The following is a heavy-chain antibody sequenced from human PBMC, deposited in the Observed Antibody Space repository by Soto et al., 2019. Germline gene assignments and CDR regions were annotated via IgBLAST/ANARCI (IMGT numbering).Heavy chain of an antibody. CDR3: ATYYDSSGTTFDY. Sequence: SETLSLTCTVSGGSIRSGDHYWSWVRQHPGKGLEWIGYIYYSGTTYDTPSLKSRLTMSVDTSKNQFSLKLSSVTAAETAVYYCATYYDSSGTTFDYWGQGALVTVSS. CDR2: IYYSGTT. D-gene: IGHD3-22*01. J-gene: IGHJ4*02. CDR1: GGSIRSGDHY. V-gene: IGHV4-30-4*08.